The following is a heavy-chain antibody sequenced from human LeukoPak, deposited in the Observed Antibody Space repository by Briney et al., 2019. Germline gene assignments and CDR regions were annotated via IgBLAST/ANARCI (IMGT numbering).Heavy chain of an antibody. V-gene: IGHV4-59*01. D-gene: IGHD6-13*01. CDR2: IYYSGST. J-gene: IGHJ6*02. Sequence: SETLSLTCTVSGGSISSYYWSWIRQPPGKGLEWIGYIYYSGSTNYNPSLKSRVTISVDTSKNQFSLKLSSVTAADTAVYYCARDRQQLGYYYGMDVWGQGTTVTVSS. CDR3: ARDRQQLGYYYGMDV. CDR1: GGSISSYY.